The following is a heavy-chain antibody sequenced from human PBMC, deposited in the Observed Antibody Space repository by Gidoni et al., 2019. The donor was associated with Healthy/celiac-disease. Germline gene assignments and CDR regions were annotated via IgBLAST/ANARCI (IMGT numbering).Heavy chain of an antibody. J-gene: IGHJ4*02. CDR2: ISSSSSYT. V-gene: IGHV3-11*03. D-gene: IGHD3-3*01. CDR3: ASGKNVLRFLGWFDY. Sequence: ASGFTFSDYYMSWIRQAPGKGLEWVSYISSSSSYTNYADSVKGRFTISRDNAKNSLYLQMNSLRAEDTAVYYCASGKNVLRFLGWFDYWGQGTLVTVSS. CDR1: GFTFSDYY.